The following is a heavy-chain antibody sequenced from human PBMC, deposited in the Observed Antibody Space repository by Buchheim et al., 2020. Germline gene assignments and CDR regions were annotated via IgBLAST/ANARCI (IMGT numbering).Heavy chain of an antibody. Sequence: EVQLVESGGGLVQPGGSLRLSCAASAFSFSNNWMHWVRQAPGKGLVWVSRINTDGSNTNYADSVEGRFTISRDNDKNTLFLQMNSLRAEDTAVYYCARGPRDYFGMDVWGQGTT. V-gene: IGHV3-74*01. CDR3: ARGPRDYFGMDV. CDR2: INTDGSNT. CDR1: AFSFSNNW. J-gene: IGHJ6*02.